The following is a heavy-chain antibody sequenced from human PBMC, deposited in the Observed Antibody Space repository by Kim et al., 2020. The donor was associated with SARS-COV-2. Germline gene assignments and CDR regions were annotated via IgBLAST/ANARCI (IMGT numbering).Heavy chain of an antibody. Sequence: GGSLRLSCAASGFTFSSYGMHWVRQAPGKGLEWVAVISYDGSNKYYADSVKGRFTISRDNSKNTLYLQMNSLRAEDTAVYYCAKTGGDSSGWYRDYFDY. CDR3: AKTGGDSSGWYRDYFDY. CDR2: ISYDGSNK. D-gene: IGHD6-19*01. CDR1: GFTFSSYG. J-gene: IGHJ4*01. V-gene: IGHV3-30*18.